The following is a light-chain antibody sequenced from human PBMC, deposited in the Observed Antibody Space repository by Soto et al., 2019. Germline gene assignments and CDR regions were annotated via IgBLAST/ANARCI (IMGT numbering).Light chain of an antibody. V-gene: IGLV2-8*01. Sequence: QSALTQPPSASGSPGQSVTISCTGTSNDVGGYKYVSWYQQHPGKAPKLMIYEVTQWPSGIPDRFSGSKSGNTAYLTVSGLQADDEADYFCSSYAGTNDYVVFGGGTQLTVL. CDR3: SSYAGTNDYVV. J-gene: IGLJ7*01. CDR2: EVT. CDR1: SNDVGGYKY.